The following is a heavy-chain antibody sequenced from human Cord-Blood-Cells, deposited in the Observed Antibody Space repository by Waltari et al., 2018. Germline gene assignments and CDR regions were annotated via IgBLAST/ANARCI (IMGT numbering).Heavy chain of an antibody. Sequence: QLQLQESGPGLVKPSETLSLTCTVSGGSISSSSYYWGWIRQPPGTGLEWIGSIYYSGSTYYNPSLKSRVTISVDTSKNQFSLKLSSVTAADTAVYYCARRGPGVYYDFWSGYSNWFDPWGQGTLVTVSS. D-gene: IGHD3-3*01. CDR3: ARRGPGVYYDFWSGYSNWFDP. CDR2: IYYSGST. CDR1: GGSISSSSYY. J-gene: IGHJ5*02. V-gene: IGHV4-39*01.